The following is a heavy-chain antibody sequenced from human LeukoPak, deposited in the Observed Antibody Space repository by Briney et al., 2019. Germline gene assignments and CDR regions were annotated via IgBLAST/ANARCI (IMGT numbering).Heavy chain of an antibody. CDR3: AKDSDRGGWYPDH. CDR1: GLAFSEYG. V-gene: IGHV3-30*18. CDR2: ISYDGSNK. Sequence: PGGSLRLSCTASGLAFSEYGMHWVRRAPGKGLEWVAVISYDGSNKYHLDSVKGRFTISRDNSKDTLYLQMDSLRPEDTAVYYCAKDSDRGGWYPDHWGQGTLVTVSS. J-gene: IGHJ4*02. D-gene: IGHD6-19*01.